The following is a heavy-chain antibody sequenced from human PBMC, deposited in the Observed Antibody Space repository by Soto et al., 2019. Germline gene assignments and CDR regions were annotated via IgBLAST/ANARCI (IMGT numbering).Heavy chain of an antibody. CDR1: GGSISSSSYY. J-gene: IGHJ3*02. D-gene: IGHD1-26*01. Sequence: QLQLQESGPGLVKPSETLSLTCTVSGGSISSSSYYWGWIRQPPGKGLEWIGSIYYSGSTYYNPSLKSRVTISVDTSKNQFSLKLSSVTAADTAVYYCARRRVYSWSYPDAFDIWGQGTMVTVSS. CDR2: IYYSGST. CDR3: ARRRVYSWSYPDAFDI. V-gene: IGHV4-39*01.